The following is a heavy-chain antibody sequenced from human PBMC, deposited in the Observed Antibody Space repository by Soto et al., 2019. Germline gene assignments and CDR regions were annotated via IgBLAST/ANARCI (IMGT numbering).Heavy chain of an antibody. CDR2: INHSGSR. CDR3: ARGRGFMSRNALDL. J-gene: IGHJ3*01. V-gene: IGHV4-34*01. CDR1: GGSFRGYY. Sequence: QVQLQRWGAGLLRPSETLSLTCAVYGGSFRGYYWTWLRQSPGRGLEWIGEINHSGSRNSNPSLKSRVTISVVTSTTQFSMTLTSVTAADAAVYYCARGRGFMSRNALDLWGQGTRVIVSS.